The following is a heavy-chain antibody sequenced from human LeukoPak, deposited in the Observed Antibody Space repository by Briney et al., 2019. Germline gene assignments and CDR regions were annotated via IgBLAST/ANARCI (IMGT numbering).Heavy chain of an antibody. D-gene: IGHD6-19*01. CDR2: IIPILGIA. CDR1: GGTFSSYA. J-gene: IGHJ4*02. CDR3: ARGRAVAGGDYFDY. V-gene: IGHV1-69*04. Sequence: GASVKVSCKASGGTFSSYAISWVRQAPGQGLEWMGRIIPILGIANYAQKFQGRVTITADKSTSTAYMELSSLRSEDTAVYYCARGRAVAGGDYFDYWGQGTLVTVSS.